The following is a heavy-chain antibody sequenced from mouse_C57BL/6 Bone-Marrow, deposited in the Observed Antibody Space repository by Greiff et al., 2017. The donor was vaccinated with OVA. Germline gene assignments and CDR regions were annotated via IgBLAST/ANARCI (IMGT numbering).Heavy chain of an antibody. CDR2: IYPGSGST. CDR1: GYTFTSYW. Sequence: QVQLKQPGAELVKPGASVKMSCKASGYTFTSYWITWVKQRPGQGLEWIGDIYPGSGSTNYNEKFKSKATLPVDTSSSTAYMQLSSLTSEDSAVYYCANSNPAMDYWGQGTSVTVSS. J-gene: IGHJ4*01. D-gene: IGHD2-5*01. CDR3: ANSNPAMDY. V-gene: IGHV1-55*01.